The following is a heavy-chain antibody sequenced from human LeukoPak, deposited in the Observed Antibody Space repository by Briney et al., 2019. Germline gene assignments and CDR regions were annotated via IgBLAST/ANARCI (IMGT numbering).Heavy chain of an antibody. CDR1: GGSFSGYY. CDR3: ARRARFLAAAGLSVEHFDY. J-gene: IGHJ4*02. D-gene: IGHD6-13*01. CDR2: IYYSGST. Sequence: PSETLSLTCAVYGGSFSGYYWSWIRQPPGKGLEWIGSIYYSGSTYYNPSLKSRVTISVDTSKNQFSLKLSSVTAADTAVYYCARRARFLAAAGLSVEHFDYWGQGTLVTVSS. V-gene: IGHV4-34*01.